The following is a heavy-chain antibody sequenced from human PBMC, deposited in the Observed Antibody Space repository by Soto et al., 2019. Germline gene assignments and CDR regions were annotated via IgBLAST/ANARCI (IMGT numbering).Heavy chain of an antibody. CDR1: GGSISNFY. V-gene: IGHV4-59*01. CDR2: IYYSGST. CDR3: ASSSGWLFFQH. D-gene: IGHD6-19*01. Sequence: SVPLSLNRTVSGGSISNFYWRWIRQPPGKGLEWIGYIYYSGSTNYNPSLKSQVTISVDTSKNQFALKLSSVTAADTAVYYCASSSGWLFFQHWGQGTPVTVSS. J-gene: IGHJ1*01.